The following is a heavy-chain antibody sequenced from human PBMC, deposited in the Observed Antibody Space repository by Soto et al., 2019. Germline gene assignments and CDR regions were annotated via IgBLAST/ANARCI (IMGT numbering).Heavy chain of an antibody. Sequence: QITLKESGPTLVKPTQTLTLTCTFSGFSLSTSGVGVGWIRQPPGKALEWLALIYWDDAKHYSPSLKSRLTITKDTSKNQGVLIMTHMEPVDTATYSCAHKGGGDRILDYWGQGTLVTVSS. J-gene: IGHJ4*02. CDR1: GFSLSTSGVG. CDR2: IYWDDAK. CDR3: AHKGGGDRILDY. V-gene: IGHV2-5*02. D-gene: IGHD3-16*01.